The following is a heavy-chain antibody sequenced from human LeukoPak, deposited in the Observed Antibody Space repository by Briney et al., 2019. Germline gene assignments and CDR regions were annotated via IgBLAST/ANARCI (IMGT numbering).Heavy chain of an antibody. CDR1: GFSFSSYT. Sequence: PGGSLRLSCAASGFSFSSYTMNWVRQAPGKGLEWVSSIRTSRDYIYYADSVKGRFTISRDNAKNSLYLQMDSLRAEDTAMYYCARDLYYYDSPSYYFGHYGLDVWGQGTTVTVSS. CDR3: ARDLYYYDSPSYYFGHYGLDV. J-gene: IGHJ6*02. D-gene: IGHD3-22*01. CDR2: IRTSRDYI. V-gene: IGHV3-21*01.